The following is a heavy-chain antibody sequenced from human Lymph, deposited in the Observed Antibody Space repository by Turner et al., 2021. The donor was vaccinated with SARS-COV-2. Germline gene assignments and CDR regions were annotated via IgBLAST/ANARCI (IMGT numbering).Heavy chain of an antibody. CDR2: LYYRGST. CDR3: GGEPVNNWVDP. Sequence: QAKLHESGPKLVKPGETLSLTCTGSGGSMNDNYWSWIRKPPGKGLEWIGYLYYRGSTNSNHSLKSRVTISVNTTKNEFFLKLTSVTAADTALYCCGGEPVNNWVDPWGQGILVTVSS. CDR1: GGSMNDNY. J-gene: IGHJ5*02. V-gene: IGHV4-59*01.